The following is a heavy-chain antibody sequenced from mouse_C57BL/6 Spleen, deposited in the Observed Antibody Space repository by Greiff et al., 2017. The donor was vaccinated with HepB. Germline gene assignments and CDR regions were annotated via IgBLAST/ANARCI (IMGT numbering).Heavy chain of an antibody. V-gene: IGHV1-50*01. J-gene: IGHJ2*01. CDR2: IDPSASYT. Sequence: QVQLQQPGAELVKPGASVKLSCKASGYTFTSYWMQWVKQRPGQGLEWIGEIDPSASYTNYNQKFKGKATLTVDTSSSPAYMQLSSLTSDDAAVYYCARWTGTAGVCFDYWGQGTTLTVSS. CDR3: ARWTGTAGVCFDY. CDR1: GYTFTSYW. D-gene: IGHD1-2*01.